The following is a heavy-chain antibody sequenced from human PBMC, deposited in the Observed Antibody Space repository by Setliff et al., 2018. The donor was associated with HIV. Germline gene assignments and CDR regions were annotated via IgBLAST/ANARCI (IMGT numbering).Heavy chain of an antibody. CDR2: ISGSGGST. CDR3: ARGMVRGVLLMDV. CDR1: GFTFDDYG. J-gene: IGHJ6*04. D-gene: IGHD3-10*01. Sequence: GGSLRLSCAASGFTFDDYGMSWVRQAPGKGLEWVSAISGSGGSTYYADSVKGRFTISRDNSKNTLYLQMNSLRAGDTAVYYCARGMVRGVLLMDVWGKGTTVTVSS. V-gene: IGHV3-23*01.